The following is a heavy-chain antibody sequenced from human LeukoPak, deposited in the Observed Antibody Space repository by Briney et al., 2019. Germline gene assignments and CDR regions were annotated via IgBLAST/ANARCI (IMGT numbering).Heavy chain of an antibody. V-gene: IGHV4-34*01. D-gene: IGHD6-13*01. CDR2: INHSGST. J-gene: IGHJ5*02. CDR3: ARGSIAVAGTSWFDP. Sequence: SETLSLTCAVYGGSFSGYYWSWLRQPPGKGLEWIGEINHSGSTNYNPSLKSRVTISVDTSKNQFSLKLSSVTAADTAVYYCARGSIAVAGTSWFDPWGQGTLVTVSS. CDR1: GGSFSGYY.